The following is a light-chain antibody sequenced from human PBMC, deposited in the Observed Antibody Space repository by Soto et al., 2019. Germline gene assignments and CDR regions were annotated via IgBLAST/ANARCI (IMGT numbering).Light chain of an antibody. CDR2: GAS. V-gene: IGKV3-20*01. Sequence: IVVTQSPGNMSLSPGERATLSCRASQSFINNYLAWYQQKPGQAHRLLIYGASSRATGIPDRFSGSGSGTDFTLTISRLEPEDFAVYYCQQYRDSRTFGQGTKVEIK. CDR1: QSFINNY. CDR3: QQYRDSRT. J-gene: IGKJ1*01.